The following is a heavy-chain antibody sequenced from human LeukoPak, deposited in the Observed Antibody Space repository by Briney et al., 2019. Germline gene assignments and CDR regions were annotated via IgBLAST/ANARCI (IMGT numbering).Heavy chain of an antibody. CDR1: GFTFSSYG. Sequence: PGGSLRLSCAASGFTFSSYGMSWVRQAPGKGLVWVSRINSDGSSTSYADSVKGRFTISRDNAKNTLYLQMNSLRAEDTAVYYCARAAAGSSSSLYYYYYMDVWGKGTTVTVSS. CDR2: INSDGSST. D-gene: IGHD6-6*01. V-gene: IGHV3-74*01. J-gene: IGHJ6*03. CDR3: ARAAAGSSSSLYYYYYMDV.